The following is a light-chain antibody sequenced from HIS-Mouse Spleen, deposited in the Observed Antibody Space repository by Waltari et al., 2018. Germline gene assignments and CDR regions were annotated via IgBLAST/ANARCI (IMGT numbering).Light chain of an antibody. V-gene: IGLV2-11*01. CDR1: SRDVGGYNC. CDR3: CSYAGSYTWV. Sequence: QSALTQPRSVPGSTGQPATISCTGTSRDVGGYNCVSWYQQHPGKAPKLMIHNVGKRPSGVPDRFSGSKSGNTASLTISGLQAEDEADYYCCSYAGSYTWVFGGGTKLTVL. CDR2: NVG. J-gene: IGLJ3*02.